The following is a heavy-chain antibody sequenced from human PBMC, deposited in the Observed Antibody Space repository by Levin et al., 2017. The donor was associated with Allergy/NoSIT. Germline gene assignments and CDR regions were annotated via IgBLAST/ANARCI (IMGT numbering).Heavy chain of an antibody. Sequence: SGGSLRLSCAASGFTFSSYAMSWVRQAPGKGLEWVSAISGSGGSTYYADSVKGRFTISRDNSKNTLYLQMNSLRAEDTAVYYCAKRCRLNYYGMDVWGQGTTVTVSS. CDR2: ISGSGGST. J-gene: IGHJ6*02. V-gene: IGHV3-23*01. CDR1: GFTFSSYA. D-gene: IGHD3-22*01. CDR3: AKRCRLNYYGMDV.